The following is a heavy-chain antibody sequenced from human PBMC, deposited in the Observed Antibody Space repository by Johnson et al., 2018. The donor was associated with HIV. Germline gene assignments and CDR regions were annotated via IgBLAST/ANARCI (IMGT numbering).Heavy chain of an antibody. J-gene: IGHJ3*01. Sequence: VQLVESGGGLVQPGGSLRLSCAASGFTVSSNYMSWVRQAPGKGLEWVSVIYSGGSTYYADSVKGRFTISRDNSKNTLYLQMNSLKTEDTAVYYCARGYGVYATSFDVWGQGTVVAVSS. CDR2: IYSGGST. CDR3: ARGYGVYATSFDV. CDR1: GFTVSSNY. D-gene: IGHD5/OR15-5a*01. V-gene: IGHV3-66*01.